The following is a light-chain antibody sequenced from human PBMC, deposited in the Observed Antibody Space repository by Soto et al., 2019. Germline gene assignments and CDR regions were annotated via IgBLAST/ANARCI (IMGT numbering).Light chain of an antibody. CDR2: AAS. J-gene: IGKJ1*01. CDR1: QGIRSA. CDR3: QHYNSYSEA. V-gene: IGKV1-13*02. Sequence: AIQLTQSPSSLSASVGDRVTITCRASQGIRSALGWYQQKPGKVPKLLIYAASTLQSGVPSRFSGSGSGTEFTLTISSLQPDDFATYYCQHYNSYSEAFGQGTKVDIK.